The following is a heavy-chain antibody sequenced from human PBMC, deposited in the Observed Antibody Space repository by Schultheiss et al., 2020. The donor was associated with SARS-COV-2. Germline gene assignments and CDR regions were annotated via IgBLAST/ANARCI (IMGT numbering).Heavy chain of an antibody. CDR2: MNPNSGNT. Sequence: ASVKVSCKVSGYTLTELSMHWVRQATGQGLEWMGWMNPNSGNTGYAQKFQGRVTITADESTSTAYMELSSLRSEDTAVYYCARLYYYGMDVWGQGTTVTVSS. J-gene: IGHJ6*02. CDR1: GYTLTELS. V-gene: IGHV1-8*03. CDR3: ARLYYYGMDV.